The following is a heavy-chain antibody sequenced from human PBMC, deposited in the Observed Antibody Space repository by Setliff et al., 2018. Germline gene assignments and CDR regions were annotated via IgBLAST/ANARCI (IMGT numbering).Heavy chain of an antibody. V-gene: IGHV3-7*03. CDR3: ARLVMRGVVDYFDY. CDR2: IERDGSEK. J-gene: IGHJ4*02. Sequence: GGSLRLSCAASGFTFSNYWMSWVRQAPGKGLECVANIERDGSEKYYVDSVKGRFTISRDNAKNSWYLEMNSLRAEDTAVYYCARLVMRGVVDYFDYWGQGTLVTVSS. CDR1: GFTFSNYW. D-gene: IGHD3-10*01.